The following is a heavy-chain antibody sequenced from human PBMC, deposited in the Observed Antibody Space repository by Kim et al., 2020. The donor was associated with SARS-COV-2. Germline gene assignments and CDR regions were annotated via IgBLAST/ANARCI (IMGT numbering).Heavy chain of an antibody. J-gene: IGHJ5*02. CDR3: ARDKDNWNYNSFDWFDT. Sequence: ASVKVSCKASGYTFTIYAMHWVRQAPGQRLEWMGWINACNGNTKYSQKFQGRVTITRDTSASTAYMELSSLRSEDTAVYYCARDKDNWNYNSFDWFDTWGQGTLVTASS. V-gene: IGHV1-3*01. D-gene: IGHD1-7*01. CDR2: INACNGNT. CDR1: GYTFTIYA.